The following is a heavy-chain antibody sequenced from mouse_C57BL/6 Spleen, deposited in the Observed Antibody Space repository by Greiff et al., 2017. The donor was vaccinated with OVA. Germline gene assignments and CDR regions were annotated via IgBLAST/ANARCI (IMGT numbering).Heavy chain of an antibody. CDR1: GFNIKDYY. J-gene: IGHJ3*01. D-gene: IGHD1-1*01. Sequence: EVQLQQSGAELVKPGASVKLSCTASGFNIKDYYMHWVKQRTEQGLEWIGRIDPEDGETKYAPKFQGKATMTADTSSNTAYLQLSSLTSEDTAVYYCARYPDYYGSTAWFAYWGQGTLVTVSA. CDR2: IDPEDGET. V-gene: IGHV14-2*01. CDR3: ARYPDYYGSTAWFAY.